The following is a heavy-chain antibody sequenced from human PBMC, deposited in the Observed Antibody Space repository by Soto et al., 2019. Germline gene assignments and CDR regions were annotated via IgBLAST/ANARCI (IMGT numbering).Heavy chain of an antibody. J-gene: IGHJ4*02. Sequence: EVQLVESGGGLVQPGGSLRLSCAASGFTFSSYEMNWVRQAPGKGLEWVSYISSSGSIIFYADSVKGRFTISRDNAKNSLYLQMNSLRAEDTAVYYCAREKDLAPASEFDYWGQGTLVTVSS. V-gene: IGHV3-48*03. D-gene: IGHD6-25*01. CDR2: ISSSGSII. CDR1: GFTFSSYE. CDR3: AREKDLAPASEFDY.